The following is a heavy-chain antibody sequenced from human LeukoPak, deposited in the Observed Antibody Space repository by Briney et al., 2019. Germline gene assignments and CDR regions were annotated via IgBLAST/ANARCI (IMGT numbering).Heavy chain of an antibody. CDR3: ARGPPNWGFDH. Sequence: ASVKVSCKVSGYTLTGLSMHWVRQAPGKGLEWMGGFDPEDGETIYAQRFQGRVTMTRDTSISTAYMELSSLRSEDTAVYSCARGPPNWGFDHWGQGTLVTVSS. J-gene: IGHJ4*02. D-gene: IGHD7-27*01. V-gene: IGHV1-24*01. CDR1: GYTLTGLS. CDR2: FDPEDGET.